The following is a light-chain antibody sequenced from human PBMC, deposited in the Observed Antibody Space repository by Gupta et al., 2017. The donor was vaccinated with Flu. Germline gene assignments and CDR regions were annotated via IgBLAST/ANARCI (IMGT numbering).Light chain of an antibody. CDR1: QSINTS. CDR3: QQSDSHPQWT. Sequence: DIQMTQSPSPLSASLGDRVTITCRASQSINTSLNWYQQKAGKVPKLLVYAASSWQSGVPSRFSGSGSETDFTLTISRLQPEDFAAYYCQQSDSHPQWTFGEGTKVEV. J-gene: IGKJ1*01. CDR2: AAS. V-gene: IGKV1-39*01.